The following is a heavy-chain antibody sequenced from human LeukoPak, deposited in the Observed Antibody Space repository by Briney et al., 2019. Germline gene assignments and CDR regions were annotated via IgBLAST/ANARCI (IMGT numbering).Heavy chain of an antibody. D-gene: IGHD3-10*01. Sequence: PSETLSLTCTVSGGSISSYYWSWIRQPPGKGLEWIGYIYYSGTTNYNPSLKSRVTISIDTSKNQFSLKLSSVTAADTAVYYCARHEWVISMARVAFDIWGQGTMVTVSS. CDR1: GGSISSYY. J-gene: IGHJ3*02. CDR3: ARHEWVISMARVAFDI. CDR2: IYYSGTT. V-gene: IGHV4-59*08.